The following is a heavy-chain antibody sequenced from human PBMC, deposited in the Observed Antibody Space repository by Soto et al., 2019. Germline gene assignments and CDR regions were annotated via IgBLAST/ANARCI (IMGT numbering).Heavy chain of an antibody. D-gene: IGHD3-16*01. CDR2: IYYIGST. V-gene: IGHV4-30-4*01. CDR1: GGSISSGYYY. CDR3: ASRTVMGRYFDY. J-gene: IGHJ4*02. Sequence: SETLSLTGTVSGGSISSGYYYWSWIRQPPGKGLEWIGYIYYIGSTYYNPSLKSRVTISVDTSKNQFSLKLSSVTAEDTAVYYCASRTVMGRYFDYLGRRTLVAVSS.